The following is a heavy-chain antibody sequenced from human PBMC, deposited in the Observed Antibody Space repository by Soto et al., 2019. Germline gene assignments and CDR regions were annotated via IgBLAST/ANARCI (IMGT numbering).Heavy chain of an antibody. V-gene: IGHV4-61*08. CDR1: GGSISSGGYY. CDR2: IYYNGST. Sequence: SETLSLTCTVSGGSISSGGYYWSWIRQPPGKGLEWIGFIYYNGSTNYNPSLKSRVTISVDTSKNQFSLKLSSVTAADTAVYYCARAYYDFWSGYWRWFDPWGQGTLVTVSS. CDR3: ARAYYDFWSGYWRWFDP. D-gene: IGHD3-3*01. J-gene: IGHJ5*02.